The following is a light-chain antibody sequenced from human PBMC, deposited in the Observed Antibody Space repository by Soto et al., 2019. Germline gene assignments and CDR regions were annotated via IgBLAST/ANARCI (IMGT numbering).Light chain of an antibody. CDR2: GAS. Sequence: EVVLTQSPATLSLSPGDRATLSCRASQSVSSYLAWYQQKPGQAPRLLICGASSRATGIPDRFSGSGSGTEFTLTISRLEPEDFAVYYCQQYGSSSWTFGQGTKVDI. J-gene: IGKJ1*01. V-gene: IGKV3-20*01. CDR1: QSVSSY. CDR3: QQYGSSSWT.